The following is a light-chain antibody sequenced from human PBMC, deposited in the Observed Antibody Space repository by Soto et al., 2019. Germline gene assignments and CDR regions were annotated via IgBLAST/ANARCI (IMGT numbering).Light chain of an antibody. CDR1: QSVSSSY. V-gene: IGKV3-20*01. Sequence: EIVLTQSPGTLSLSPGERATLSCRASQSVSSSYLAWYQQKPGQAPRLLIYSASSRATGIPDRFSGSGSGTDFPLTISILEPEDFAVYYCQQYGSSPPITFGQGTRLEMK. CDR3: QQYGSSPPIT. CDR2: SAS. J-gene: IGKJ5*01.